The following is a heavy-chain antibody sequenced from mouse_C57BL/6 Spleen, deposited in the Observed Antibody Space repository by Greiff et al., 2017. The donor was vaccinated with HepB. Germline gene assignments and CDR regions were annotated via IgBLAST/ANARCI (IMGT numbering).Heavy chain of an antibody. Sequence: EVHLVESGGGLVQPGGSLKLSCAASGFTFSDYYMYWVRQTPEKRLEWVAYISNGGGSTYYPDTVKGRFTISRDNAKNTLYLQMSRLKSEDTAMYYCASEDYYGSSYVWGQGTLVTVSA. CDR2: ISNGGGST. D-gene: IGHD1-1*01. CDR3: ASEDYYGSSYV. V-gene: IGHV5-12*01. J-gene: IGHJ3*01. CDR1: GFTFSDYY.